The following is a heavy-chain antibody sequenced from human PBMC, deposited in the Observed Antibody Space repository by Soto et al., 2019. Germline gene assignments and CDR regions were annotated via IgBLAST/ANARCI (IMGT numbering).Heavy chain of an antibody. Sequence: QVQLQESGPGLVKPSETLSLTCTVSGGSISSYYWSWIRQPPGKGLEWIGYIYYSGSTNYNPSRKSRVTISVDTSKNQFSLKLSSVTAADTAVYYCARETRYSDGPTQYYYGMDVWGQGTTVTVSS. D-gene: IGHD5-18*01. CDR3: ARETRYSDGPTQYYYGMDV. CDR2: IYYSGST. V-gene: IGHV4-59*01. CDR1: GGSISSYY. J-gene: IGHJ6*02.